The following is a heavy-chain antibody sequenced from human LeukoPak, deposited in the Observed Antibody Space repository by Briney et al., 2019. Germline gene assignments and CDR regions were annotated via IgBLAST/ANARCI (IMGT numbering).Heavy chain of an antibody. V-gene: IGHV1-8*01. CDR2: MNPNSGNT. CDR1: GYTFTGYD. D-gene: IGHD3-3*01. CDR3: ARRSGLGIGFGYYYYYMDV. Sequence: GASVKVSCKASGYTFTGYDINWVRQATGQGLEWMGWMNPNSGNTGYAQKFQGRVTMTRNTSISTAYMELSSLRSEDTAVYYCARRSGLGIGFGYYYYYMDVWSKGTTVTVSS. J-gene: IGHJ6*03.